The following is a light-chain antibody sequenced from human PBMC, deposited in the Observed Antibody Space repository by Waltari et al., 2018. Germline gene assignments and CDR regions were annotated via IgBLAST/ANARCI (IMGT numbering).Light chain of an antibody. CDR3: QQVYSRRT. J-gene: IGKJ1*01. V-gene: IGKV4-1*01. Sequence: DIVMTQSPDSLAVSLGERVTINCKSSQSLLYNSNDKNYLAWYQQKPGQPPKLLFYWPSTRHAGVPNRFGGGGAAKDFTLTISSLQAEDVAVYYCQQVYSRRTFGQGTRVEIK. CDR2: WPS. CDR1: QSLLYNSNDKNY.